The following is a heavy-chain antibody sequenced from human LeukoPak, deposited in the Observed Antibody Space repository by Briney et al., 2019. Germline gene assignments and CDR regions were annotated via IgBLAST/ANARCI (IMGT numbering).Heavy chain of an antibody. Sequence: ASVKVSCKVSGYTLTELSMHWVRQAPGQGLEWMGWINTNTGNPTYAQGFTGRFVFSLDTSVSTAYLQISSLKAEDTAVYYCARGGYCSGGSCYSLVFQHWGQGTLVTVSS. CDR1: GYTLTELS. CDR2: INTNTGNP. J-gene: IGHJ1*01. CDR3: ARGGYCSGGSCYSLVFQH. D-gene: IGHD2-15*01. V-gene: IGHV7-4-1*02.